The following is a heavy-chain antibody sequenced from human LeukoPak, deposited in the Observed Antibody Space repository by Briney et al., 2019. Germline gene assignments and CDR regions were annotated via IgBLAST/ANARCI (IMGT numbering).Heavy chain of an antibody. CDR1: GYTFTSYG. J-gene: IGHJ6*02. D-gene: IGHD3-3*01. Sequence: ASVKVSCKASGYTFTSYGISWVRRAPGQGLEWMGWISAYNGNTNYAQKLQGRVTMTTDTSTSTAYMELRSLRSDDTAVYYCARDRMYYDFWSGYPPDVYYGMDVWGQGTTVTVSS. V-gene: IGHV1-18*01. CDR3: ARDRMYYDFWSGYPPDVYYGMDV. CDR2: ISAYNGNT.